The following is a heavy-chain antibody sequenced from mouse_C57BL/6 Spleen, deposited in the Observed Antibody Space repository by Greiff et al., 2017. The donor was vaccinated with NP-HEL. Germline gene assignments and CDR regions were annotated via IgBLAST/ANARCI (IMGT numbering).Heavy chain of an antibody. J-gene: IGHJ3*01. Sequence: EVMLVESGGDLVKPGGSLKLSCAASGFTFSSYGMSWVRQTPDKRLEWVATISSGGSYTYYPDSVKGRFTISRDNAKNTLYLQMSSLKSEDTAMYYCARFGGSSWFAYWGQGTLVTVSA. CDR3: ARFGGSSWFAY. CDR2: ISSGGSYT. CDR1: GFTFSSYG. D-gene: IGHD3-1*01. V-gene: IGHV5-6*01.